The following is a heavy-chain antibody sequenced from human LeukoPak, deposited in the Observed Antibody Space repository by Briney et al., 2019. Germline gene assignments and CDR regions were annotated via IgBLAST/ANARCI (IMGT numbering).Heavy chain of an antibody. CDR3: AKDPPRYNWNYPRFDQGWFDP. J-gene: IGHJ5*02. D-gene: IGHD1-7*01. CDR2: ISGSGGST. Sequence: HAGGSLRLSCAASGFTFSSYAMSWVRQAPGKGLEWVSAISGSGGSTYYADSVKGRFTISRDNSKNTLYLQMNSLRAEDTAVYYCAKDPPRYNWNYPRFDQGWFDPWGQGTLVTVSS. CDR1: GFTFSSYA. V-gene: IGHV3-23*01.